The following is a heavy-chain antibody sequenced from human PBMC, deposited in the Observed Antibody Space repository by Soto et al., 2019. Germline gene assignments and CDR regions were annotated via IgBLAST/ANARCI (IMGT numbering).Heavy chain of an antibody. V-gene: IGHV1-69*01. CDR2: IIPIFGTA. J-gene: IGHJ6*02. D-gene: IGHD3-10*01. CDR1: GGTFSNYA. CDR3: ATDLYGSGSSAWAVRVDV. Sequence: QVQLVQSGAEVKKPGSSVKVSCKASGGTFSNYAINWVRQAPGQGLEWMGGIIPIFGTANYAQKFQGRVTIIADESTSTAYMELSSLTSEDTAVYYCATDLYGSGSSAWAVRVDVWGQGTTVTVSS.